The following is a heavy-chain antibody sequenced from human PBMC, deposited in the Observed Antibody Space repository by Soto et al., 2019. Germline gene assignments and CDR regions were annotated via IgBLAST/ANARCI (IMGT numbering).Heavy chain of an antibody. CDR1: GGSISSSSYY. CDR2: IYYSGST. Sequence: SETLSLTCTVSGGSISSSSYYWGWIRQPPGKGLEWIGSIYYSGSTYYNPSLKSRVTISVDTSKNQFSLKLSSVTAADTAVYYCARDGYADGMDVWGQGTTVTVSS. J-gene: IGHJ6*02. V-gene: IGHV4-39*07. D-gene: IGHD5-12*01. CDR3: ARDGYADGMDV.